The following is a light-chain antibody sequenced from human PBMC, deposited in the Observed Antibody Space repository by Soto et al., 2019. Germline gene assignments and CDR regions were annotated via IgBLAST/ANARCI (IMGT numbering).Light chain of an antibody. CDR3: QQSYTTPPT. J-gene: IGKJ4*01. CDR1: QTIGKF. Sequence: DIQMTQSPSPLSASVGDGVTITCRASQTIGKFLNWYHQKPGKAPNLLIYGASNLQSGVPSRFSGSGSGTEFTLTISSLQPEDFATYYCQQSYTTPPTFGGGTKVEIK. CDR2: GAS. V-gene: IGKV1-39*01.